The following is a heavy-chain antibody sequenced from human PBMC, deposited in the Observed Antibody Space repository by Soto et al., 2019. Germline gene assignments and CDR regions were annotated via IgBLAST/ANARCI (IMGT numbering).Heavy chain of an antibody. D-gene: IGHD6-13*01. J-gene: IGHJ4*02. CDR3: ARVFEPDSSSWYFDY. V-gene: IGHV3-33*01. Sequence: GGSLRLSCAASGFTFSSYGMHWVRQAPGKGLEWVAVIWYDGSNKYYADSVKGRFTISRDNSKNTLYLQMNSLRAEDTAVYYCARVFEPDSSSWYFDYWGQGTLVTVSS. CDR2: IWYDGSNK. CDR1: GFTFSSYG.